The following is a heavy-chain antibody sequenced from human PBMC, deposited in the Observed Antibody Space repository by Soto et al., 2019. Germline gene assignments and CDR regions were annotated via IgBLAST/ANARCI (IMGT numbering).Heavy chain of an antibody. CDR2: IYINGST. J-gene: IGHJ6*02. CDR1: GFSVSSNY. CDR3: SGDPSGYDEGDWYHGVDV. V-gene: IGHV3-53*01. D-gene: IGHD5-12*01. Sequence: GGSRILSXAASGFSVSSNYMICVRQAPGGGLEWVAIIYINGSTDYADSVQGRFSVSRDIYKNTLFLQMNNLRAEDTAVYFCSGDPSGYDEGDWYHGVDVWGQGTTVTVSS.